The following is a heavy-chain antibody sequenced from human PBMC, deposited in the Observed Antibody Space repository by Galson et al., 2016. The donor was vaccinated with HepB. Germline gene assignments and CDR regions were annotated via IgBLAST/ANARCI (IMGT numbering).Heavy chain of an antibody. CDR3: ARDNKELGFDY. CDR2: IWYDGSNK. D-gene: IGHD3-10*01. V-gene: IGHV3-33*01. Sequence: LRLSCAASGFTFRTYGMHWVRQAPGKGLEWVAIIWYDGSNKYYVDSVKGRFTISRDNSKNTLYLQMNSLRAEDTAVYYCARDNKELGFDYWGQGTLVTVSS. CDR1: GFTFRTYG. J-gene: IGHJ4*02.